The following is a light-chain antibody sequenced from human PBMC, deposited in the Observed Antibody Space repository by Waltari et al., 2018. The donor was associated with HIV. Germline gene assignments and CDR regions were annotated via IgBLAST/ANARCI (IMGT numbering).Light chain of an antibody. CDR1: QSISNY. CDR2: DAS. CDR3: EDRSAWPRT. V-gene: IGKV3-11*01. Sequence: DIVLTQSPATLSLSPGERVTLSCRASQSISNYLAWYQQKPGQAPRLLIYDASNRTTGIPAMFSGSGAETDYSLTISSLEPEDLGVYYCEDRSAWPRTVGGGTKVEIK. J-gene: IGKJ4*01.